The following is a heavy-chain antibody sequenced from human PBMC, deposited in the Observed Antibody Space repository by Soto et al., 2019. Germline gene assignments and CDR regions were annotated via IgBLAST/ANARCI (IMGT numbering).Heavy chain of an antibody. CDR2: ISSGSLDR. J-gene: IGHJ4*02. CDR1: GFTFSRDS. D-gene: IGHD5-12*01. Sequence: PXGSLRLSCEASGFTFSRDSMNWVRQVPGKGLEWVASISSGSLDRWYADSVKGRFIFSKDNVQNSMFLETTPLRPEDKAMYYCASVADWGPGTQVTVSS. CDR3: ASVAD. V-gene: IGHV3-21*04.